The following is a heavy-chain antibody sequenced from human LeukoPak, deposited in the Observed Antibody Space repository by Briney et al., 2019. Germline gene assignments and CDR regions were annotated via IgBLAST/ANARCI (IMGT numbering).Heavy chain of an antibody. CDR2: INHSGST. CDR1: GGSFSGYY. J-gene: IGHJ4*02. V-gene: IGHV4-34*01. Sequence: PSETLSLTCAVYGGSFSGYYWCWIRQPPGKGLEWNGEINHSGSTNYNPSLKSRVTISVDTSKNQFSLKLSSVTAADTAVYYCARNRPRRCYYFDYWGQGTLVTVSS. CDR3: ARNRPRRCYYFDY. D-gene: IGHD2-8*01.